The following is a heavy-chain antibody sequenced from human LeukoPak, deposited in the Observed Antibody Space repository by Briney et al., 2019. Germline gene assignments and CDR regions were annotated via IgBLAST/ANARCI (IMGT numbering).Heavy chain of an antibody. CDR3: AKTRAPAYDF. Sequence: GGSLRLSCAASGFTFSSYAMNWVRQAPGKGLEWVSAISGSGSGDSTYYADSVKGRFTISRDNSKNTLYLQMNSLRAEDTAVYYCAKTRAPAYDFWGQGTMVTVSS. J-gene: IGHJ3*01. CDR1: GFTFSSYA. V-gene: IGHV3-23*01. CDR2: ISGSGSGDST.